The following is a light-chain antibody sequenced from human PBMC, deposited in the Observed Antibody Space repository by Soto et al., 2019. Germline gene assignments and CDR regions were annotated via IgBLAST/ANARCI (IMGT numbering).Light chain of an antibody. Sequence: QSVLTQPPSVSGAPGQRVTISCTGRSSNIGAGYDVHWYQQLPGTAPKLLIYGNTNRPSGVPDRFSGSKSGTSASLAITGLQPEDEADYFCQSYDSSLSGPVVFGAGTKVTVL. CDR3: QSYDSSLSGPVV. V-gene: IGLV1-40*01. J-gene: IGLJ2*01. CDR2: GNT. CDR1: SSNIGAGYD.